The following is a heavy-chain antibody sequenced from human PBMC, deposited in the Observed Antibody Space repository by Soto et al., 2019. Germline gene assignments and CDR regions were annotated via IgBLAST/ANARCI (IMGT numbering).Heavy chain of an antibody. D-gene: IGHD3-10*01. CDR2: NNHSGST. V-gene: IGHV4-34*01. CDR1: GRSFSGYY. J-gene: IGHJ4*02. Sequence: SETLSLTCAVYGRSFSGYYWSWIRPPPGKGLGWIGENNHSGSTNYNPSLKSRVTISVXXXXXXFXLXLXXXTAAXTAVYYCAQHYYCSGSYYSRVDYWGQGTLVTVSA. CDR3: AQHYYCSGSYYSRVDY.